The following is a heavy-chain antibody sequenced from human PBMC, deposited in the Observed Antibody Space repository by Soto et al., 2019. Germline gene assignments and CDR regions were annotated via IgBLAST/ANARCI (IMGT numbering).Heavy chain of an antibody. J-gene: IGHJ3*02. CDR2: IWYDGSNK. CDR1: GFTFSSYG. Sequence: GGSLRLSCAASGFTFSSYGMHWVRQAPGKGLEWVAVIWYDGSNKYYADSVKGRFTISRDNSKNTLYLQMNSLRAEDTAVYYCARTLLRYFDWSLGNDAFDIWGQGTMVTVSS. D-gene: IGHD3-9*01. CDR3: ARTLLRYFDWSLGNDAFDI. V-gene: IGHV3-33*01.